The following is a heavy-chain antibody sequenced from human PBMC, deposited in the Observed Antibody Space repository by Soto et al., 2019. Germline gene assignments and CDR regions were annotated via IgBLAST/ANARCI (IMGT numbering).Heavy chain of an antibody. CDR2: IYYSGST. V-gene: IGHV4-31*03. D-gene: IGHD1-1*01. J-gene: IGHJ4*02. Sequence: SETLSLTCTVSGGSISSGGYYWSWIRQHPGKGLEWIGYIYYSGSTYYNPSLKSRVTISVDTSKYQFSLKLSSVTAADTAVFYFARVGLRLDNDAPGQDYWGQGTLDTGSS. CDR1: GGSISSGGYY. CDR3: ARVGLRLDNDAPGQDY.